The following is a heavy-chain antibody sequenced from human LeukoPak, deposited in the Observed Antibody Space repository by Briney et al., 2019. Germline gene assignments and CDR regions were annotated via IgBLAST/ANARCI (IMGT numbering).Heavy chain of an antibody. CDR1: GGSISSYY. V-gene: IGHV4-59*01. Sequence: PSETLSLTCTVSGGSISSYYWSWIRQPPGKGLEWSGYIYYSGSTNYNPSLKSRVTISVDTSKNQFSLKLSSVTAADTAVYYCASGASQYYDFWSGYWEASFDYWGQGTLVTVSS. D-gene: IGHD3-3*01. J-gene: IGHJ4*02. CDR3: ASGASQYYDFWSGYWEASFDY. CDR2: IYYSGST.